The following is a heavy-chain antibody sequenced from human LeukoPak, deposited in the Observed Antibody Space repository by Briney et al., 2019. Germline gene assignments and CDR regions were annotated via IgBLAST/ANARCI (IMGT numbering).Heavy chain of an antibody. D-gene: IGHD4-17*01. CDR2: IKQDGSEK. J-gene: IGHJ5*02. CDR1: GFTFSSYW. CDR3: ARAPGEGWFDP. Sequence: PGGSLRLSCAASGFTFSSYWMSWVRQAPGKGLEWVASIKQDGSEKYYVDSVKGRFTISRDNAKNSLYLQMNSLRAGDTALYYCARAPGEGWFDPWGQRTLATVSS. V-gene: IGHV3-7*01.